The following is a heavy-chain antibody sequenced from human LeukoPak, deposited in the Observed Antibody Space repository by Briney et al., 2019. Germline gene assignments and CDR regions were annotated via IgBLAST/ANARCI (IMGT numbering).Heavy chain of an antibody. CDR1: GYSFTSYW. Sequence: GESLKISCKGSGYSFTSYWIGWVRQMPGKGLQWMGIIYPGDSDTRYSPSFQGQVTISADKSISTAYLQWSSLRASDSAMYYCATNTMFRGIHAFDIWGQGTMVTVSS. V-gene: IGHV5-51*01. CDR2: IYPGDSDT. D-gene: IGHD3-10*01. J-gene: IGHJ3*02. CDR3: ATNTMFRGIHAFDI.